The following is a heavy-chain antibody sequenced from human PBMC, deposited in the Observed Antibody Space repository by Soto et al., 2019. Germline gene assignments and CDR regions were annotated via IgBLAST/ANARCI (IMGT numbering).Heavy chain of an antibody. V-gene: IGHV4-59*01. Sequence: SETLSLTCTVSGGSISSYYWSWIRQPPGKGLEWIGYIYYSGSTKYNPSLKSRVTISVDTSRNQFFLKLSSVTAADTAVYYCARQYTYYYYGMDVWGQGTTVTVSS. CDR1: GGSISSYY. CDR2: IYYSGST. CDR3: ARQYTYYYYGMDV. J-gene: IGHJ6*02. D-gene: IGHD6-6*01.